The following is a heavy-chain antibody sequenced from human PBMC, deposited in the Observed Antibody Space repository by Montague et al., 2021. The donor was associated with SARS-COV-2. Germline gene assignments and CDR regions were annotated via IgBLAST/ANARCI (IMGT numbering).Heavy chain of an antibody. CDR3: ASEGVEYSSSWYARYYYYGMDV. CDR1: GGPISSSSYY. Sequence: SETLSLTCTVSGGPISSSSYYWGWIRQPPGKGLEWIGSIYYSGSTYYNPSLKSRVTISVDTSKNLFSLKLSSVTAADTAVYYCASEGVEYSSSWYARYYYYGMDVWGQGTTVTVSS. J-gene: IGHJ6*02. D-gene: IGHD6-13*01. CDR2: IYYSGST. V-gene: IGHV4-39*01.